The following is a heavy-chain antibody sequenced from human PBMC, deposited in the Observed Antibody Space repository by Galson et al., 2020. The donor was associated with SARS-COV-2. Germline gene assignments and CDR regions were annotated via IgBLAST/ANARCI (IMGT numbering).Heavy chain of an antibody. CDR3: ASRAGWVYYYYGMDV. CDR2: INPNSGGT. J-gene: IGHJ6*02. V-gene: IGHV1-2*02. Sequence: ASVKVSCKASGYTFTGYYMHWVRQAPGQGLEWMGWINPNSGGTTYAQKFQGRVTMTRDTSISTAYMELSRLRSDDTAVYYCASRAGWVYYYYGMDVWGQGTTVTVSS. D-gene: IGHD6-19*01. CDR1: GYTFTGYY.